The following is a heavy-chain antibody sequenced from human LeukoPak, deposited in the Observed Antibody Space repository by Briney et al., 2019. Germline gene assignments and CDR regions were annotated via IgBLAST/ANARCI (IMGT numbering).Heavy chain of an antibody. CDR1: GFSFSSYA. V-gene: IGHV3-30*04. D-gene: IGHD3-10*01. CDR2: ISYDGSNK. CDR3: ARERLVTMVRGVIITLSYYYYGMDV. J-gene: IGHJ6*02. Sequence: GGSLRLSCAASGFSFSSYAMHWVRQAPGKGLEWVAVISYDGSNKYYADSVKGRFTISRDNSKNTLYLQMNSLRAEDTAVYYCARERLVTMVRGVIITLSYYYYGMDVWGQGTTVTVSS.